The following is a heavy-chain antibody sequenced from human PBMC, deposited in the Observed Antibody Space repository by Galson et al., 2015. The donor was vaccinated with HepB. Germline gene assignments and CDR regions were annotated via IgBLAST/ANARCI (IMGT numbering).Heavy chain of an antibody. Sequence: SVKVSCKASGYTFTSYAMHWVRQAPGQRLEWMGWINAGNGNTKYSQKFQGRVTITRDTSASTAYMELSSLRSEDTAVYYCARGDVLRFLEWLTHDYWGQGTLVTVSS. V-gene: IGHV1-3*01. CDR1: GYTFTSYA. CDR3: ARGDVLRFLEWLTHDY. J-gene: IGHJ4*02. D-gene: IGHD3-3*01. CDR2: INAGNGNT.